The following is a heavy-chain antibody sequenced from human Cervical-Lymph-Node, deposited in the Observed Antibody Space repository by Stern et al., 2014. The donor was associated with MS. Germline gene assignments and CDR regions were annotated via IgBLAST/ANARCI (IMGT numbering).Heavy chain of an antibody. CDR1: GYTLTELS. CDR2: FDPEDGET. CDR3: ATDRDDFRSGYSAPTKGYGLDV. Sequence: QPVQSGAEVKKPGASVKVSCKVSGYTLTELSMHWVRQAPGKGLEWMGGFDPEDGETIYAQKFQGRVTMTEDTSTDTAYMELSSLRSEDTAVYYCATDRDDFRSGYSAPTKGYGLDVWGQGTTVTVTS. D-gene: IGHD3-3*01. V-gene: IGHV1-24*01. J-gene: IGHJ6*02.